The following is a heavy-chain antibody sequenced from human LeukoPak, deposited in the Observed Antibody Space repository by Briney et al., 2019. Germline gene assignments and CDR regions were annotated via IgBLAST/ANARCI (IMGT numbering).Heavy chain of an antibody. D-gene: IGHD1-26*01. V-gene: IGHV1-8*01. Sequence: ASVKVSCKTSGYTFSSYDINWVRQAPGQGLEWMGWVNPNSGNTGYAQEFRDRVTMTRSTSISTAYMELSSLRSEDTAVYYCARSPVGARRRNDYWGQGTLVTVSS. CDR2: VNPNSGNT. CDR3: ARSPVGARRRNDY. CDR1: GYTFSSYD. J-gene: IGHJ4*02.